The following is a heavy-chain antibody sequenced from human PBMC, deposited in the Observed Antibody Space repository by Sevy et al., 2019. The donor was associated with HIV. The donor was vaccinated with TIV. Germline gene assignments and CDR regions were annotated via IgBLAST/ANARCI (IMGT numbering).Heavy chain of an antibody. J-gene: IGHJ4*02. CDR2: IYYNGHI. V-gene: IGHV4-59*08. CDR1: GGSITSLY. D-gene: IGHD1-26*01. CDR3: AGENAWGRCYS. Sequence: SETLSLTCTVSGGSITSLYWNWIRQPPGKGLEWIANIYYNGHINYNPSLKSRVTLSLDTSNNQFSLRLSSVTAADTAMYYCAGENAWGRCYSWGQGTLVTVSS.